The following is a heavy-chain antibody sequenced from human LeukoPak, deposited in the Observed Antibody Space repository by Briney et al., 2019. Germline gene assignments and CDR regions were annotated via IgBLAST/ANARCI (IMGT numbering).Heavy chain of an antibody. CDR2: ISYDGSNK. CDR1: GFTFSSYA. V-gene: IGHV3-30-3*01. CDR3: TKGIDLWFGESNDAFDI. J-gene: IGHJ3*02. Sequence: GGSLRLSCAASGFTFSSYAMHRVRQAPGKGLEWVAVISYDGSNKYYADSVKGRFTISRDNSKNTLYLQMNSLRAEDTAVYYCTKGIDLWFGESNDAFDIWGQGTMVTVSS. D-gene: IGHD3-10*01.